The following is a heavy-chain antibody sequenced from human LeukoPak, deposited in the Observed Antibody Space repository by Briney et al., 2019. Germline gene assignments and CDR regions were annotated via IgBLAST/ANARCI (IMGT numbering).Heavy chain of an antibody. CDR1: GGSISANH. CDR3: ARDPLRSSFDL. J-gene: IGHJ4*02. CDR2: LHISGNT. D-gene: IGHD1-26*01. V-gene: IGHV4-4*07. Sequence: PSETLSLTCTVSGGSISANHWVWIRQPAGQGLDWIGRLHISGNTNYNPSLKSRVTISLDTSKNQFSLRMTSATAADTAVYFCARDPLRSSFDLWGQGILVSVSS.